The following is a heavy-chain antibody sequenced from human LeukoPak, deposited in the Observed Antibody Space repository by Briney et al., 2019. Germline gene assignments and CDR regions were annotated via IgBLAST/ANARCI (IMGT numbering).Heavy chain of an antibody. CDR2: ISSSSSYI. CDR3: ARALVLRYFDWPIYGMDV. D-gene: IGHD3-9*01. V-gene: IGHV3-21*01. CDR1: GFTFSSYS. J-gene: IGHJ6*02. Sequence: GGSLRLSCAASGFTFSSYSMNWVRQAPGKGLEWVSSISSSSSYIYYADSVKGRFTISRDNAKNSLYLQMNSLRAEDTAVYYCARALVLRYFDWPIYGMDVWGQGTTVTVSS.